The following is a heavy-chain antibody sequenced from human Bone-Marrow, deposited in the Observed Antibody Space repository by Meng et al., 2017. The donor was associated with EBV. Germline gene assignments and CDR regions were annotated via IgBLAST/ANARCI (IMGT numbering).Heavy chain of an antibody. CDR3: ARPFPSWQSPRLDPFGA. V-gene: IGHV4-39*01. CDR2: VHYTGST. D-gene: IGHD6-19*01. CDR1: GDSISSFYY. Sequence: QREPKQWGAGLLKPSETLSLTCTVSGDSISSFYYWGWVRQPPGRGLEWIGSVHYTGSTYYSPSLKSRVTVSVDTSKNQFSLRLTSVTAADTAVYYCARPFPSWQSPRLDPFGAWGQGTLVTVSS. J-gene: IGHJ5*02.